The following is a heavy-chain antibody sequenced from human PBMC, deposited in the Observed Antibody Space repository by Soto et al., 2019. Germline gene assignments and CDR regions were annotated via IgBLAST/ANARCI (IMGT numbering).Heavy chain of an antibody. CDR2: ISAYNGNT. J-gene: IGHJ3*02. D-gene: IGHD3-22*01. CDR1: GYTFTSYG. CDR3: ARAGVPGYYDSSGYVAHAFDI. Sequence: ASVKVSCKASGYTFTSYGISWVRQAPGQGLEWMGWISAYNGNTNYAQKLQGRVTMTTDTSTRTAYMELRSLRSDDTAVYYCARAGVPGYYDSSGYVAHAFDIWGQGTMVTVSS. V-gene: IGHV1-18*01.